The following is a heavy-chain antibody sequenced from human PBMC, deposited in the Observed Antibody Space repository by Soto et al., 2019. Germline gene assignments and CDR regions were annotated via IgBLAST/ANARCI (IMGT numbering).Heavy chain of an antibody. D-gene: IGHD5-12*01. V-gene: IGHV3-30*18. Sequence: QVQLVESGGGVVQPGRSLRLSCAASVFTFSNYAMHWVRQAPGKGLEWVAVISDDGSNTYYADSVKGQFTISRDNTEKPLDLQMNSLRAEDTAVYYWVKVGGYDGYEPLDKWGQGTLVTVSS. CDR3: VKVGGYDGYEPLDK. J-gene: IGHJ4*02. CDR1: VFTFSNYA. CDR2: ISDDGSNT.